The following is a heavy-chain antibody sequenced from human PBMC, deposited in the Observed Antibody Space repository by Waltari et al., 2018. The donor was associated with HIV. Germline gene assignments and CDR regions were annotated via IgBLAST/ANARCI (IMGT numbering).Heavy chain of an antibody. D-gene: IGHD3-10*02. Sequence: EVQLVESGGGLGKPGGSLRLSCVVSGFTFSNVWMSWVRRGLGKGLEWGGRIKTKTDGGTGDYTATVTGRITIARDDSQSTLYLEINSLKTEDTAVYYCTTIQFYYVFDFWGQGTLVTVSS. J-gene: IGHJ4*02. CDR1: GFTFSNVW. CDR2: IKTKTDGGTG. CDR3: TTIQFYYVFDF. V-gene: IGHV3-15*01.